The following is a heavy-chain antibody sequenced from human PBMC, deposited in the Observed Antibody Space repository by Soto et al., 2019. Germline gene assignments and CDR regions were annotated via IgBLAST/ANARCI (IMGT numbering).Heavy chain of an antibody. V-gene: IGHV4-4*02. CDR1: GGSISSSNC. J-gene: IGHJ4*02. D-gene: IGHD6-19*01. Sequence: SETLSLTCAVSGGSISSSNCWSWVRQPPGKGLEWIGEIYHSGSTNYNPSLKSRVTISVDKSKNQFSLKLSSVTAADTAVYYCARVSVAGTRFDYWGQGTLVTVSS. CDR3: ARVSVAGTRFDY. CDR2: IYHSGST.